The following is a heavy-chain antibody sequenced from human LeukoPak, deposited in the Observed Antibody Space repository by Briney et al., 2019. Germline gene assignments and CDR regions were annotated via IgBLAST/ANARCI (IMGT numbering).Heavy chain of an antibody. CDR2: ISGYNGDT. CDR1: GYTFTSHG. CDR3: ARSVPSYYGSGSYYY. J-gene: IGHJ4*02. D-gene: IGHD3-10*01. Sequence: TSVKVSCKASGYTFTSHGISWVRQAPGQGLEWRGWISGYNGDTNYGRKVQGRVNMTADTSTSTAYIEPSRLRSEETAVYYCARSVPSYYGSGSYYYWGQGTLVIVSS. V-gene: IGHV1-18*04.